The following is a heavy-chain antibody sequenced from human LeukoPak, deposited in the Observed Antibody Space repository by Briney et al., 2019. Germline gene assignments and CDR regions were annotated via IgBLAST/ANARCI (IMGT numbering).Heavy chain of an antibody. CDR2: IKQDGSEK. CDR3: ARSFHGY. V-gene: IGHV3-7*01. J-gene: IGHJ4*02. Sequence: GGSLRLSCVASGFTFTDFWMSWVRQAPGKGLEWVANIKQDGSEKYYVDSVKGRLTISRDNAKNSVYLQMDSLRDEDTAVYYCARSFHGYWGQGTLVTVSS. CDR1: GFTFTDFW.